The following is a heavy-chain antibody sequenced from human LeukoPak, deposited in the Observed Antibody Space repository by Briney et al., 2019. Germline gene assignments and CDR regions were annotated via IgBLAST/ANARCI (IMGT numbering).Heavy chain of an antibody. V-gene: IGHV1-69*13. CDR1: GGTFSSYA. J-gene: IGHJ5*02. CDR3: ARSSRGYSYVFWFAP. CDR2: IIPIFGTA. Sequence: ASVKVSCKASGGTFSSYAISWVRQAPVQGLEWMGGIIPIFGTANYAQKFQGRVTITADESTSTAYMELSSLRSEDTAVYYCARSSRGYSYVFWFAPWGQGTLVTVSS. D-gene: IGHD5-18*01.